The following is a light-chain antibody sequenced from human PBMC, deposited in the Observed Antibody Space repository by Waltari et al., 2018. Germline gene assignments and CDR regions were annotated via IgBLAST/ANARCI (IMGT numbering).Light chain of an antibody. CDR3: QQVNSFPRT. V-gene: IGKV1-12*01. Sequence: DIQMTQSPSSVSASVGDRVTLTCRASQGIASRLAWYQQKPGKAPKLLIYDASSLHNGVPSRFIGSGSGTDFTLTIRGLQPEDFATYYCQQVNSFPRTFGQGTTMDVK. J-gene: IGKJ1*01. CDR1: QGIASR. CDR2: DAS.